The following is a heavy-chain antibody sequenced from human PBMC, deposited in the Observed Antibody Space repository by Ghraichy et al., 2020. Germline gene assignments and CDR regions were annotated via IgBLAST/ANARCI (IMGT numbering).Heavy chain of an antibody. CDR2: FDPEDGET. CDR1: GYTLTESP. V-gene: IGHV1-24*01. D-gene: IGHD3-22*01. Sequence: ASVKVSCKVSGYTLTESPMHWVRQAPGKGLEWMGGFDPEDGETIYAQNFQGRVTMTEDTSTDTAYMELSSLRSEDTAVYYCATDLSLDSSGYYRDYWGQGTLVTVSS. CDR3: ATDLSLDSSGYYRDY. J-gene: IGHJ4*02.